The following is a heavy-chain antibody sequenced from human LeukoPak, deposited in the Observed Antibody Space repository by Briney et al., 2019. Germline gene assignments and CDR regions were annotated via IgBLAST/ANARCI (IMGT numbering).Heavy chain of an antibody. CDR1: GASIISYY. J-gene: IGHJ6*03. CDR2: IYHNGST. V-gene: IGHV4-59*01. D-gene: IGHD6-13*01. CDR3: ARDMGYSSSYMDV. Sequence: SETLSLTCTVSGASIISYYWSWIRQPPGKGLEWIANIYHNGSTYYNPSLKSRVTISVDTSKNQFSLRLSSVTAADTAVYYCARDMGYSSSYMDVWGKGTTVTVSS.